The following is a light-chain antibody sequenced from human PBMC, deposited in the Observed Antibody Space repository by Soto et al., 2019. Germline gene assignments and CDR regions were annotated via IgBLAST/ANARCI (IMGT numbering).Light chain of an antibody. J-gene: IGKJ4*01. CDR2: GAS. V-gene: IGKV3-11*01. CDR3: QQRSKLPRT. Sequence: EILLTQSPATLSLSPGERATLSCRASQSVSDYLAWYQQRPGQAPRLLIYGASKRATGIPARFSASGSETDFTLTISSLEPDDFAVYLCQQRSKLPRTFGGGTKIEVK. CDR1: QSVSDY.